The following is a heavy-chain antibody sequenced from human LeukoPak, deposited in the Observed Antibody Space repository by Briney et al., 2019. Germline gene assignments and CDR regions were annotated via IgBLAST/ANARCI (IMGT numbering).Heavy chain of an antibody. J-gene: IGHJ3*02. CDR2: ISGSGSTI. Sequence: GGSLRLSCAASGFTFSDYYMSWIRQAPGKGLEWVSYISGSGSTIYYADSVKGRFTISRDNAKNSLYLQMNSLRAEDTAVYYCASPHYYDSSGYPPNDAFDIWGQGTMVTVSS. CDR3: ASPHYYDSSGYPPNDAFDI. D-gene: IGHD3-22*01. V-gene: IGHV3-11*01. CDR1: GFTFSDYY.